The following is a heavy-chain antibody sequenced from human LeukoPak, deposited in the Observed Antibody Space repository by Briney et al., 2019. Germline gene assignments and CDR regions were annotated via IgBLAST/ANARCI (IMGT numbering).Heavy chain of an antibody. D-gene: IGHD4-23*01. CDR1: GGSISSYY. J-gene: IGHJ4*02. V-gene: IGHV4-59*01. CDR2: IYYSGST. CDR3: SRGVTDTN. Sequence: SETLSHTCTVSGGSISSYYWSWIRQPPGKGLEWIGYIYYSGSTNYNPSLKSRVTISVDTSKNQFSLKLSSVTAADTAVYYCSRGVTDTNWGQGTLVTVSS.